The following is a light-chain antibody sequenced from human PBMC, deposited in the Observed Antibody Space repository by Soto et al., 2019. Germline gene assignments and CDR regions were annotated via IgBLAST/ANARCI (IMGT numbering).Light chain of an antibody. CDR3: QQYKSYPWT. J-gene: IGKJ1*01. CDR2: DAS. V-gene: IGKV1-5*01. CDR1: ESVNSW. Sequence: DIHLTHSPSTLSASVGDRVTITCRASESVNSWLAWYQQKPGKAPKLLIYDASSLESGVPSRFSGSGSGTEFSLTISSLQPDDFASYYCQQYKSYPWTFGQGTKVDLK.